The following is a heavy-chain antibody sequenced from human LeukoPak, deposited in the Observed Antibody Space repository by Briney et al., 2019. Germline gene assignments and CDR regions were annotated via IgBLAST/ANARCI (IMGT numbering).Heavy chain of an antibody. CDR2: ISGRTSTI. CDR1: GFTFSNYG. J-gene: IGHJ4*02. V-gene: IGHV3-48*01. Sequence: GGSLRLSCAASGFTFSNYGMNWVRQAPGKGLEWVSYISGRTSTIYYADSVKGRFTISRDNSKNTLYLQMNSLRAEDTAVYYCAKAVFTDVVVPAADWGQGTLVTVSS. D-gene: IGHD2-2*01. CDR3: AKAVFTDVVVPAAD.